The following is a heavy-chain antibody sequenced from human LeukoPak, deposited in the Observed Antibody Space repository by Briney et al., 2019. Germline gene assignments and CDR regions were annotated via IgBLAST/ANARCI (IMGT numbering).Heavy chain of an antibody. Sequence: SETLSLTCTVSGGSIRGYYWSWIRQPPGKGLEWIGYIYYSGSTNYNPSLKSRVTISVDTSKNQFSLKLSSVTAADTAVYYCARHSRYYYGMDVWGQGTTVTVSS. V-gene: IGHV4-59*08. CDR2: IYYSGST. CDR1: GGSIRGYY. CDR3: ARHSRYYYGMDV. J-gene: IGHJ6*02.